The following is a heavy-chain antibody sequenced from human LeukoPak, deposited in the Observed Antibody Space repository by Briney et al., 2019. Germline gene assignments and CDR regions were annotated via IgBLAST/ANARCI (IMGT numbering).Heavy chain of an antibody. D-gene: IGHD3-10*01. Sequence: GGSLRLSCAASGFTFSSYEMNWVPQAPGKGLEWVSYISSSGSTIYYADSVKGRFTISRDNAKNSLYLQMNSLRAEDTAVYYCARARSYYGSGSYSDYWGQGTLVTVSS. CDR1: GFTFSSYE. CDR2: ISSSGSTI. V-gene: IGHV3-48*03. CDR3: ARARSYYGSGSYSDY. J-gene: IGHJ4*02.